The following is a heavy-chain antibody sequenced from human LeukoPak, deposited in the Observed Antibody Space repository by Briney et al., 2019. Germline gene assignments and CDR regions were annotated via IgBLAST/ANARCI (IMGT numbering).Heavy chain of an antibody. CDR3: AKSGGERGYSYGYPLDY. CDR2: ISGSGGST. V-gene: IGHV3-23*01. CDR1: GSTFSSYA. Sequence: PGGSLRLSCAASGSTFSSYAMSWVRQAPGKGLEWVSAISGSGGSTYYADSVKGRFTIPRDNSKNTLYLQMNSLRAEDTAVYYCAKSGGERGYSYGYPLDYWGQGTLVTVSS. D-gene: IGHD5-18*01. J-gene: IGHJ4*02.